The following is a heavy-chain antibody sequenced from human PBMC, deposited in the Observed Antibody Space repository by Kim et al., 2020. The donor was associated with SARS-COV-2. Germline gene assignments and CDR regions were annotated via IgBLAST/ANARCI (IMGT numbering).Heavy chain of an antibody. Sequence: SETLSLTCAVYGGSFSGYYWSWIRQPPGKGLEWIGEINHSGSTNYNPSLKSRVTISVDTSKNQFSLKLSSVTAADTAVYYCARGPKVTMVRGVIPPGWFDTWGPETLVTASS. CDR1: GGSFSGYY. D-gene: IGHD3-10*01. CDR2: INHSGST. CDR3: ARGPKVTMVRGVIPPGWFDT. J-gene: IGHJ5*02. V-gene: IGHV4-34*01.